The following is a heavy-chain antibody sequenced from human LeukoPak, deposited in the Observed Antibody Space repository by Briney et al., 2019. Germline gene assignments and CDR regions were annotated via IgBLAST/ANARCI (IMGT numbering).Heavy chain of an antibody. Sequence: SETLSLIRCVSGDSISCHHWRGIRPPPGKRLGWIGCISDSRSTNYNPSLKSRVTISVDTFKTQFSLKLSSVTAADTAVYYWSRGRLLEWFDSWGQGTLVSVSS. CDR1: GDSISCHH. D-gene: IGHD3-3*01. J-gene: IGHJ5*02. CDR3: SRGRLLEWFDS. CDR2: ISDSRST. V-gene: IGHV4-59*11.